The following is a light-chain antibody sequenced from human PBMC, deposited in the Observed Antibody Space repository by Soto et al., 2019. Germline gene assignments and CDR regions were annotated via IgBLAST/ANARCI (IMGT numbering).Light chain of an antibody. CDR3: QQYNNWPIT. V-gene: IGKV3-15*01. J-gene: IGKJ5*01. CDR2: DAS. CDR1: QSVSGD. Sequence: PGDIATLSWRASQSVSGDLAWYHHKPGQAPRLLIYDASTRALDTPARFAGSGSGTEFTLTISSLQSEDFVVYFCQQYNNWPITFGQGTRLEIK.